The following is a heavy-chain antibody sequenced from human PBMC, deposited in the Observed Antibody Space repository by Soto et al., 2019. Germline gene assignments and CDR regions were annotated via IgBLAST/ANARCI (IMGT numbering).Heavy chain of an antibody. CDR3: VKDLYCGGDCYMDWFDP. J-gene: IGHJ5*02. CDR1: GFTFSSYA. V-gene: IGHV3-64D*08. D-gene: IGHD2-21*02. Sequence: GGSLRPSCSASGFTFSSYAMHWVRQAPGKGLEYVSAISSNGGSTYYADSVKGRFTISRDNSKNTLYLQMSSLRAEDTAVYYCVKDLYCGGDCYMDWFDPWGQGTLVTVSS. CDR2: ISSNGGST.